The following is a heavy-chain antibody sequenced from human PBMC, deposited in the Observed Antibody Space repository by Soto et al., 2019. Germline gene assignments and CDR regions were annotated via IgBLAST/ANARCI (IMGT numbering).Heavy chain of an antibody. Sequence: SETLSLTCTVSGGSVSSYSWTWVRQPPGKGLEWIGYVYYSGSTHYNPSLRSRVTISLDTSKNQFSLKLTSVTAADTAMYFCASSPPAMVAPNIWGQGTLVTVSS. D-gene: IGHD5-18*01. V-gene: IGHV4-59*02. J-gene: IGHJ4*02. CDR1: GGSVSSYS. CDR3: ASSPPAMVAPNI. CDR2: VYYSGST.